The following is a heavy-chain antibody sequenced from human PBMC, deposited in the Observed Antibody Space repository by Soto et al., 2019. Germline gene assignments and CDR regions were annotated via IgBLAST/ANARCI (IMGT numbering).Heavy chain of an antibody. J-gene: IGHJ4*02. CDR3: ARGPIVPTVDYFDY. CDR2: VYTAGYA. CDR1: GDSINNYY. Sequence: GPGPRFSSETLSLTCSVPGDSINNYYWSWVRQPAGKGLEWIGRVYTAGYANYNPSLSGRVAMSIDTSKNLISLKLTSVTAADTALYFCARGPIVPTVDYFDYWGQGSLVTVSS. D-gene: IGHD2-2*01. V-gene: IGHV4-4*07.